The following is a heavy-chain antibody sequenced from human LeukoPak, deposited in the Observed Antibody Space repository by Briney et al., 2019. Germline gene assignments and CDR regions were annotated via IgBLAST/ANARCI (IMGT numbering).Heavy chain of an antibody. CDR2: ISGSGGST. D-gene: IGHD2-8*01. J-gene: IGHJ4*02. Sequence: QPGGSLRLSCAASGFTFSSYAMSWVRQAPGKGLEWVASISGSGGSTYYADSVKGRFTISRDNAKNSLYLQMNSLRAEDTAVYYCPSYYCTRGVCYNFVGYWGQRTLVSVSS. CDR1: GFTFSSYA. V-gene: IGHV3-23*01. CDR3: PSYYCTRGVCYNFVGY.